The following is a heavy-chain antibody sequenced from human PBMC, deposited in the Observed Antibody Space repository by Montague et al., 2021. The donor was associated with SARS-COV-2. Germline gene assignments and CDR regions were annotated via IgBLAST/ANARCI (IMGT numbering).Heavy chain of an antibody. J-gene: IGHJ4*02. Sequence: SETLSLTCTVSGGSISSYYCSWIWQPPGKGLEWIGYIYYSGSTNYNPSLKSRVTITVYMSTNKFSLKLSAVTVADTAGYYCVRGFDYWGQGTLVTVSS. CDR3: VRGFDY. V-gene: IGHV4-59*08. CDR1: GGSISSYY. CDR2: IYYSGST.